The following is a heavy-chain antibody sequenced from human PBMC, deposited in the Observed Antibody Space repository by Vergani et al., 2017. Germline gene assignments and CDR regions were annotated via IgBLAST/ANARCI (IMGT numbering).Heavy chain of an antibody. J-gene: IGHJ6*02. CDR1: GGSLNNYA. D-gene: IGHD1-20*01. CDR2: IIPMFGAT. V-gene: IGHV1-69*13. Sequence: QVRLVQSGAEVKKPGSSVKVSCRTSGGSLNNYAINWVRQTPGQGLEWIGRIIPMFGATKYARKFQGRITLTADESTGATYMEMSSLRFEDTAIYYCARGTGYKWKDPRKKQNGLDVWCQGT. CDR3: ARGTGYKWKDPRKKQNGLDV.